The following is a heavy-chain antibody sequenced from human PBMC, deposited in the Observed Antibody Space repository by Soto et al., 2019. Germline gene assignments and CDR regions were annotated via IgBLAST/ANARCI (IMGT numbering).Heavy chain of an antibody. Sequence: GGSLRLSCAASGFTFDDYAMHWVRQAPGKGLEWVSLISWDGGSTYYADSVKGRFTISRDNSKNSLYLQMNSLRAEDTALYYCAKDIGPRTMVRGVKGYYYYYGMDVWGQGTTVTVSS. V-gene: IGHV3-43D*03. D-gene: IGHD3-10*01. CDR2: ISWDGGST. CDR3: AKDIGPRTMVRGVKGYYYYYGMDV. J-gene: IGHJ6*02. CDR1: GFTFDDYA.